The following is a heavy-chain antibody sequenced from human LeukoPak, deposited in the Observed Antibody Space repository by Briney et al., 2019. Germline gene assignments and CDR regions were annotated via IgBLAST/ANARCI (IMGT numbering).Heavy chain of an antibody. V-gene: IGHV3-23*01. Sequence: GGSLRHSCSPSGFTFSIFAMSGAPQPPGKGLEWVSAITSSSSGRHTYYADSVKGRFTISRDNSKNTLYLQMDSLRAEDSAVFYCAKGGWGVPTARGLDNWGQGTLATVS. J-gene: IGHJ4*02. D-gene: IGHD2-2*01. CDR3: AKGGWGVPTARGLDN. CDR2: ITSSSSGRHT. CDR1: GFTFSIFA.